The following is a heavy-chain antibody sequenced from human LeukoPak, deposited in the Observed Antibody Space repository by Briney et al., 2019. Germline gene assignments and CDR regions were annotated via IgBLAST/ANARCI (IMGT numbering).Heavy chain of an antibody. V-gene: IGHV4-4*02. CDR3: ARGHGVVLGYFDC. CDR1: GDSISSNNW. D-gene: IGHD2-15*01. J-gene: IGHJ4*02. Sequence: PSGTLSLTCAVSGDSISSNNWWSWVRQPPGKGLAWIAEIYHSGSTNYNPSLESRITLSVDKSNNQFSLNLRSVTAADTAVYYCARGHGVVLGYFDCWGQGSLVTVSS. CDR2: IYHSGST.